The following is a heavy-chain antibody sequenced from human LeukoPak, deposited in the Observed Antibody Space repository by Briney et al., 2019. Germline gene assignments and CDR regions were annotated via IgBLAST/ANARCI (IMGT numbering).Heavy chain of an antibody. Sequence: PGGSLRLSSAASGFTFSSYAMSWVRQAPGKGLEWVSPISGSGGSTYYADSVKGRFTISRDNSKSTLYLQMNSLRAEDTAVYYCATSLAVVAATSYFDYWGQGTLVTVSS. J-gene: IGHJ4*02. CDR3: ATSLAVVAATSYFDY. V-gene: IGHV3-23*01. D-gene: IGHD2-15*01. CDR1: GFTFSSYA. CDR2: ISGSGGST.